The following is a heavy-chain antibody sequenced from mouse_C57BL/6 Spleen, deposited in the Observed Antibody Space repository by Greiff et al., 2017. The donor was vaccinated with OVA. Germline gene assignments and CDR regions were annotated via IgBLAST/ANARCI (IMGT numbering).Heavy chain of an antibody. CDR2: IYPGSGST. Sequence: VQLQQPGAELVKPGASVKMSCKASGYTFTSYWITWVKQRPGQGLEWIGDIYPGSGSTNYNEKFKSKATLTVDTSSSTAYMQLSSLTSEDSAVYYCARGGGWDGYYFDYWGQGTTLTVSS. CDR3: ARGGGWDGYYFDY. V-gene: IGHV1-55*01. CDR1: GYTFTSYW. D-gene: IGHD4-1*01. J-gene: IGHJ2*01.